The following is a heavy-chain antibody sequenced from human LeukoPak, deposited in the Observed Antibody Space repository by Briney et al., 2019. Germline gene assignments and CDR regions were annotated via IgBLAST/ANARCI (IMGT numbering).Heavy chain of an antibody. CDR2: ISSSSDYI. Sequence: GGSLRLSCAASTFTFSSDSMNWVRQAPGKGLEWVSSISSSSDYIYYADSVKGRFTISRDNAKNSLYLQMNSLRAEDSAVYYCARDSGSSRGEGLNYWGQGTLVTVSS. CDR3: ARDSGSSRGEGLNY. J-gene: IGHJ4*02. V-gene: IGHV3-21*01. CDR1: TFTFSSDS. D-gene: IGHD6-13*01.